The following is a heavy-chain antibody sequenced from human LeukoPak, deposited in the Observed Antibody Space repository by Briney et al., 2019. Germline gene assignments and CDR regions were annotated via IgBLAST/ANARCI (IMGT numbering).Heavy chain of an antibody. D-gene: IGHD2-8*01. CDR1: GFTFSSYS. V-gene: IGHV3-21*01. J-gene: IGHJ4*02. CDR3: ARVYLERLTAGYFDH. Sequence: GGSLRLSCAASGFTFSSYSMNWVRQAPGKGLEWVSSISSSSSYIYYADSVKGRFTISRDNSKNTLYLQMNSLRDEDSAAYYCARVYLERLTAGYFDHWGQGTWVTVSP. CDR2: ISSSSSYI.